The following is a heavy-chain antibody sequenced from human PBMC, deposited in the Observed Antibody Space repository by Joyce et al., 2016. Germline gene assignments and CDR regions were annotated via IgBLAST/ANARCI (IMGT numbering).Heavy chain of an antibody. CDR1: GGSFSGYY. D-gene: IGHD6-13*01. Sequence: QVQLQQWGAGLLKPSETLSLTCAVYGGSFSGYYWTFIRQPPGKGLEWLGEINSGGITNYKPSLKSRVTILLDTSKNQFSLKLTSVTAADTAVYYCARGRGYTTSVRRRGMDVWGQGTTVTVSS. CDR3: ARGRGYTTSVRRRGMDV. CDR2: INSGGIT. J-gene: IGHJ6*02. V-gene: IGHV4-34*01.